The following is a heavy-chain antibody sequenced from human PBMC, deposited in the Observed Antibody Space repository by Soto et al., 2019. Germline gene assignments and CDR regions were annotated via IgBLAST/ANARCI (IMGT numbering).Heavy chain of an antibody. V-gene: IGHV3-15*01. CDR1: GFTFSNAW. D-gene: IGHD2-2*02. CDR2: IKSKTDGGTT. Sequence: PGGSLRLSCAASGFTFSNAWMSWVRQAPGKGREWVGRIKSKTDGGTTDYAAPVKGRFTISRDDSKNTLYLQMNSLKTEDTAVYYCTTAPCSTSCYTADYWGQGTLVTVSS. J-gene: IGHJ4*02. CDR3: TTAPCSTSCYTADY.